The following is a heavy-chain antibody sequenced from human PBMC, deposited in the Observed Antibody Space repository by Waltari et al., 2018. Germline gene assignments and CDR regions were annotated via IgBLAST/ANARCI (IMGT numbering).Heavy chain of an antibody. CDR1: GFTFSRYA. J-gene: IGHJ4*02. Sequence: EVQLVESGGGLVQPGGSLRLSCAASGFTFSRYAMNWVRQAPGKGLEWVSAISGSGGSTYYADSVKGRFTISRDNSKNTLYLQMNSLRAEDTAVYYCAKGGGYFDWLLSNWGQGTLVTVSS. D-gene: IGHD3-9*01. V-gene: IGHV3-23*04. CDR2: ISGSGGST. CDR3: AKGGGYFDWLLSN.